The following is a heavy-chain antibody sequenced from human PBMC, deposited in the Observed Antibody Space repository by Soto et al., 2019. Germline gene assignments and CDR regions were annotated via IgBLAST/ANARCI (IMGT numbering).Heavy chain of an antibody. D-gene: IGHD5-18*01. J-gene: IGHJ4*02. CDR3: AKGSANTAYFDY. CDR1: GFTFSSSA. V-gene: IGHV3-30*18. CDR2: ISSDGSKK. Sequence: QVQLVESGGGVVQPGRSLRLSCAVSGFTFSSSAMHWVRQAPGKGLEWVAVISSDGSKKYYADSVKGRLTISRDNSKNTLDLQMNSLSVEDTAVYYCAKGSANTAYFDYWGLGTLVTVSS.